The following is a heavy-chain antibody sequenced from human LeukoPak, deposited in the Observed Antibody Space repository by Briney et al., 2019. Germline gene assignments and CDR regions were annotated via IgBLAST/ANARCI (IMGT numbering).Heavy chain of an antibody. V-gene: IGHV3-23*01. J-gene: IGHJ4*02. Sequence: SCKASGYTFTTYYVHWVRQAPGKGLEWVSAISGSGGSTYYADSVKGRFTISRDNSKNTLYLQMNSLRAEDTAVYYCAKEPDGIVGATDYWGQGTLVTVSS. CDR3: AKEPDGIVGATDY. D-gene: IGHD1-26*01. CDR2: ISGSGGST. CDR1: GYTFTTYY.